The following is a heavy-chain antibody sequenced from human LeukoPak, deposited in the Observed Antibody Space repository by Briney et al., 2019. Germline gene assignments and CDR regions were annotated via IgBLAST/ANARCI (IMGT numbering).Heavy chain of an antibody. CDR1: GFAFSNYA. CDR3: ARDSNWNNGGFDY. CDR2: SSGNGDST. Sequence: GGSLRLSCGASGFAFSNYAMTWVRQAPEKGLEWVSTSSGNGDSTYYGDSVKGRFTISRDNVKNTLHLQMSSLRAEDTAIYYCARDSNWNNGGFDYWGQGTLVTVSA. D-gene: IGHD1/OR15-1a*01. J-gene: IGHJ4*02. V-gene: IGHV3-23*01.